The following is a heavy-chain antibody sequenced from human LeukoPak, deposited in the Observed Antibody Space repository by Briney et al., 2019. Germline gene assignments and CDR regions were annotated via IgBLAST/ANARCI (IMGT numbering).Heavy chain of an antibody. D-gene: IGHD4-17*01. Sequence: SETLSLTCAVYGGSFSGYYWSWIRQPPGKGLEWIGEINHSGSTNYNPSLKSRVTISVDTSKNQFSLKLSSVTAADTAVYYCAQTYRYGDYPGYWGQRTLVTVSS. V-gene: IGHV4-34*01. CDR3: AQTYRYGDYPGY. CDR2: INHSGST. J-gene: IGHJ4*02. CDR1: GGSFSGYY.